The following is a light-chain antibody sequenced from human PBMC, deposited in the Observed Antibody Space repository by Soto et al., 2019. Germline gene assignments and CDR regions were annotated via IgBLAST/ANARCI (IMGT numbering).Light chain of an antibody. CDR3: QQPNSYPRT. J-gene: IGKJ1*01. CDR2: AAS. Sequence: IQLTQSPSSLSASVGDRVTITCRASQGISSYLAWYQQKPGKAPKLLIYAASTLQSGVPSRFSGSGSGTDFTLTNSSVQPEDFATYYCQQPNSYPRTFGQGTKVEIK. CDR1: QGISSY. V-gene: IGKV1-9*01.